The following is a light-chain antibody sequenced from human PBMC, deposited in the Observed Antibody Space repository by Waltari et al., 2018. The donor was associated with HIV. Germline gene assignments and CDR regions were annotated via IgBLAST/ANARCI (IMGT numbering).Light chain of an antibody. J-gene: IGKJ1*01. CDR1: QRISNY. CDR3: QQSHSTPR. V-gene: IGKV1-39*01. CDR2: AAS. Sequence: DIQMTQSPSSLSASVGDRATITCRASQRISNYLNWYQHKSGQAPNLLIYAASNLQSGVPSRFSGSGSGTDFNLTISNLQPEDLATYYCQQSHSTPRFGQGTKVEIK.